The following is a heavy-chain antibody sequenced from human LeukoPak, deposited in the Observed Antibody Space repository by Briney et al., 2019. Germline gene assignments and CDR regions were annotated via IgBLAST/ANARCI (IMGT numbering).Heavy chain of an antibody. CDR2: IYYSGST. CDR1: GGSITGSY. CDR3: ATAGPISGRHNYFDS. V-gene: IGHV4-59*01. D-gene: IGHD3-10*01. Sequence: SETLSLTCTVSGGSITGSYWSWLRQPPGKGLEYIGYIYYSGSTNYNPSLKSRVTISVDTSKNQFSLKLTSVTAADTAVYYCATAGPISGRHNYFDSWGQGTLVTVAS. J-gene: IGHJ4*02.